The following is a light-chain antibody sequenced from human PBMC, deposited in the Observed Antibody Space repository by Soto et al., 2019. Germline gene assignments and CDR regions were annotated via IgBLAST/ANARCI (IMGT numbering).Light chain of an antibody. Sequence: QSVLTQPASVSGCPGQSITISCTGTSSDVGRYNHVSWYQHHPGKAPKLIISEVSNRPSGDSNRFSGSKTGYTASLTISGLQAEDEADYYCNSHTSGDFRVFGTGTKVTVL. CDR2: EVS. CDR1: SSDVGRYNH. CDR3: NSHTSGDFRV. V-gene: IGLV2-14*01. J-gene: IGLJ1*01.